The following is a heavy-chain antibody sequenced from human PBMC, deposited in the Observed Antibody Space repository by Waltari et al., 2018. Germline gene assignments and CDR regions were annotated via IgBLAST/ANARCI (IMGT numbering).Heavy chain of an antibody. V-gene: IGHV3-23*01. Sequence: EVQLLESGGGLVQPGGSLRLSCAASGFTFSSYAMSWVRQAPGKGLEWVSAISGSGGSTYYADSGTGRFTISRDNSKNTLYLQMNSLRAEDTAVYYCAKAIRDGYNHFFDYWGQGTLVTVSS. CDR1: GFTFSSYA. J-gene: IGHJ4*02. CDR3: AKAIRDGYNHFFDY. CDR2: ISGSGGST. D-gene: IGHD5-12*01.